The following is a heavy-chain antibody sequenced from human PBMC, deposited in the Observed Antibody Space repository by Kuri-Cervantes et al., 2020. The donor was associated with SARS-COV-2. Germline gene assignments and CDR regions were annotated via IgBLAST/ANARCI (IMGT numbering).Heavy chain of an antibody. CDR2: IWYDGSNK. CDR1: GFTFSSYG. CDR3: ARDLVVSSGWDYYMDV. V-gene: IGHV3-33*01. Sequence: GESLKISCAASGFTFSSYGMHWVRQAPGKGLEWVAVIWYDGSNKYYADSGKGRFTISRDNSKNTLYLQMNSLRAEDTAVYYCARDLVVSSGWDYYMDVWGKGTTVTVSS. D-gene: IGHD6-19*01. J-gene: IGHJ6*03.